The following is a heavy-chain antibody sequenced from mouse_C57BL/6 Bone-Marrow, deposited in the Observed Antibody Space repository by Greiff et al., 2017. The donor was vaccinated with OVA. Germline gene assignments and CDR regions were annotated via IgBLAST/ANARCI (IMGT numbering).Heavy chain of an antibody. CDR1: GFTFSSYG. CDR2: ISSGGSYT. V-gene: IGHV5-6*02. CDR3: ARRGNYGAMDY. J-gene: IGHJ4*01. D-gene: IGHD2-1*01. Sequence: DVKLVESGGDLVKPGGSLKLSCAASGFTFSSYGMSWVRQTPDKRLEWVATISSGGSYTYSPDSVKGRFTISRDNAKNTLYLQMSSLKSEDTAMYYCARRGNYGAMDYWGQGTSVTVSS.